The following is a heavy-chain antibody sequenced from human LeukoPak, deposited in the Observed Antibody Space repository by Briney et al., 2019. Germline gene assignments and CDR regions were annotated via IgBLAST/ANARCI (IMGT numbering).Heavy chain of an antibody. Sequence: ASVKVSCKASGYTFTGYYMHWVRQAPGQGLEWMGWINPNSGGTNHAQKFQGRVTMTRDTSISTAYMELSRLRSDDTAVYYCARDKVQAAYYYDSSGYYSWGQGTLVTVSS. D-gene: IGHD3-22*01. V-gene: IGHV1-2*02. CDR2: INPNSGGT. CDR3: ARDKVQAAYYYDSSGYYS. CDR1: GYTFTGYY. J-gene: IGHJ4*02.